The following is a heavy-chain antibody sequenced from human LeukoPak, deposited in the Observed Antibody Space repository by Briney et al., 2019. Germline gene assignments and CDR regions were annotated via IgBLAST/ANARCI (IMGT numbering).Heavy chain of an antibody. J-gene: IGHJ5*02. CDR2: INHSGST. V-gene: IGHV4-34*01. CDR3: ARPLHCSSTTCYDWFDP. D-gene: IGHD2-2*01. Sequence: SETLSLTCAVFGGSFSGYYWSWIRQPPGKGLEWIGEINHSGSTNYNPSLKSRVTISIDTSKNQFSLKLSSVTATDTAIYYCARPLHCSSTTCYDWFDPWGQGTLVTVSS. CDR1: GGSFSGYY.